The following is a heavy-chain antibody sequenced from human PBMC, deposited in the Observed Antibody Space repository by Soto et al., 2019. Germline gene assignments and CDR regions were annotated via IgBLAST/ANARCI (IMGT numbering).Heavy chain of an antibody. CDR1: GFTFSSYG. V-gene: IGHV3-33*01. CDR2: IWYDGSNK. D-gene: IGHD3-22*01. Sequence: PGGSLRLSCAASGFTFSSYGMHWVRQAPGKGLEWVAVIWYDGSNKYYADSVKGRFTISRDNSKNTLYLQMNSLRAEDTAVYYCARVQYYYDSSGAFDYWGQGTLVIVSS. CDR3: ARVQYYYDSSGAFDY. J-gene: IGHJ4*02.